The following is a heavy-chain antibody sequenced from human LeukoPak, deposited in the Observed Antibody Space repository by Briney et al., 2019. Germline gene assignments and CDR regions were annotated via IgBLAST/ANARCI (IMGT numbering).Heavy chain of an antibody. J-gene: IGHJ3*02. CDR2: LNEDGRDE. CDR3: ARDPAWGSVDI. Sequence: GGSLRLSCVASGFTFGTSWMSWVRQTPGKGLEWVALLNEDGRDERYVDSVKGRFTVSRDKAKNSVSLQLNSLRVEDTGVYYCARDPAWGSVDIWGQGTMVTVSS. V-gene: IGHV3-7*01. CDR1: GFTFGTSW. D-gene: IGHD3-16*01.